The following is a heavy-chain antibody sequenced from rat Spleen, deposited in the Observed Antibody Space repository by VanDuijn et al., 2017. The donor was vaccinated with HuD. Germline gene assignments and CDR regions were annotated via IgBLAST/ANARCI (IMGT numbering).Heavy chain of an antibody. V-gene: IGHV5-25*01. CDR2: ISPGGGNT. Sequence: EVQLVESGGGLVQPGRSMKFSCVGSGFTFSNYYMAWVRQAPTKGLEWVASISPGGGNTYYRDSVKGRFTISRDNAKSTLYLQMDSLRSEDTATYYCARHRNYGGIPFDFWGQGVMVTVSS. J-gene: IGHJ2*01. CDR3: ARHRNYGGIPFDF. D-gene: IGHD1-11*01. CDR1: GFTFSNYY.